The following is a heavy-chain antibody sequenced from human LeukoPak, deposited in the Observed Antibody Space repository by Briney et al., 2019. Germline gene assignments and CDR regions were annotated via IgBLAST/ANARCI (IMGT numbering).Heavy chain of an antibody. V-gene: IGHV3-53*01. CDR3: ARAMVWFGENDAFDI. Sequence: GGSLRLSCAASGFTVSSNYMSWVRQAPGKGLEWVSVIYSGGSTYYADSVKGRFTISRDNSKNTLYLQMNSLRAEDTAVYYCARAMVWFGENDAFDIWGQGTMVTVSS. D-gene: IGHD3-10*01. CDR2: IYSGGST. J-gene: IGHJ3*02. CDR1: GFTVSSNY.